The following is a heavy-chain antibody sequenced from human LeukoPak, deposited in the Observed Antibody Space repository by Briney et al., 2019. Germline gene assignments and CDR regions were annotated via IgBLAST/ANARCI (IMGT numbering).Heavy chain of an antibody. CDR2: ISSSSTTK. CDR3: ARDLQLKTMDV. D-gene: IGHD5-24*01. CDR1: GFTFSSYS. Sequence: GGSLRLSCAASGFTFSSYSMNWVRQAPGKGLEWVSYISSSSTTKYYADSVKGRFTISRDNSKNTLYLQMNSLRAEDTAVYYCARDLQLKTMDVWGQGTTVTVSS. V-gene: IGHV3-48*01. J-gene: IGHJ6*02.